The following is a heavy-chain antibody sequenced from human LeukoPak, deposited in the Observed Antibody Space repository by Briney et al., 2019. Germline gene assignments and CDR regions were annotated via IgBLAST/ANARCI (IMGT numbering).Heavy chain of an antibody. Sequence: GGSLRLSCAASGFTFSSYSMNWVRQAPGKGLEWVSSISSSSSYIYYADSVKGRFTISRDNAKNSLYLQMNSLRAEDTAVYYCARQAEGSYYFDYWGQGTLVTVSS. CDR2: ISSSSSYI. CDR3: ARQAEGSYYFDY. D-gene: IGHD1-14*01. CDR1: GFTFSSYS. J-gene: IGHJ4*02. V-gene: IGHV3-21*01.